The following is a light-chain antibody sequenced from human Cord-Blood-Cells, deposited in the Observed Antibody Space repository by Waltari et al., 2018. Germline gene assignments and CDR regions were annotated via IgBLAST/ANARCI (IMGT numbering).Light chain of an antibody. CDR1: QSISSY. CDR3: QQSYSTPVFA. CDR2: AAS. V-gene: IGKV1-39*01. Sequence: DIQMTQSPSSLSASVGDRVTITCRASQSISSYLNWYQQKPGKAPKLLLHAASSLQSGVPSRFSGSGSGTDLTLTISSLQPEDFATYYGQQSYSTPVFAFGPGTKVD. J-gene: IGKJ3*01.